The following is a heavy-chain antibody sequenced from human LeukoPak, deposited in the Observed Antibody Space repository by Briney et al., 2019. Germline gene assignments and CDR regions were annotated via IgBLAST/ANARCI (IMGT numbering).Heavy chain of an antibody. CDR1: GGSISSYY. Sequence: SETLSLTCTVSGGSISSYYWSWLRQPPGKGLEWIGYIYYSGSTNYNPSLKSRVTISVDTSKNQFSLKLSSVTAADTAVYYCARAISYFDYWGQGTLVTVSS. J-gene: IGHJ4*02. V-gene: IGHV4-59*01. D-gene: IGHD3-3*01. CDR2: IYYSGST. CDR3: ARAISYFDY.